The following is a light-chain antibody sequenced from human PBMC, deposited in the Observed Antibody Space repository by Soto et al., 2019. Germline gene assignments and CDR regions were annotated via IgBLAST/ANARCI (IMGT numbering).Light chain of an antibody. CDR2: DVT. CDR1: SSDIGGYIY. V-gene: IGLV2-14*03. Sequence: QSALTQPASVSGSPGQSIIISCAGISSDIGGYIYVSWYQQHPGNAPKLLIYDVTNRPSGVSNRFSGSKSGNTASLTISGLQAEDEADYFCSSYAKSTTQVLFGGGTKLTVL. CDR3: SSYAKSTTQVL. J-gene: IGLJ2*01.